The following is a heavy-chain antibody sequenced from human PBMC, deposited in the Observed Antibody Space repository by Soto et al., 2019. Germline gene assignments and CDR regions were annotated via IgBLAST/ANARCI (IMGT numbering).Heavy chain of an antibody. CDR2: ISAYNGNT. Sequence: QVQLVQSGPEVKKPGASVKVSCKASGDIFSSLGFSWVRQAPGQGLEWMGWISAYNGNTNYAQNLQGRVTMTTDTFTRTVNMELRSLRSDDTAVYFCASSTIGWHGGGYFDFWGQGTLVTVSS. V-gene: IGHV1-18*01. CDR1: GDIFSSLG. CDR3: ASSTIGWHGGGYFDF. D-gene: IGHD6-19*01. J-gene: IGHJ4*02.